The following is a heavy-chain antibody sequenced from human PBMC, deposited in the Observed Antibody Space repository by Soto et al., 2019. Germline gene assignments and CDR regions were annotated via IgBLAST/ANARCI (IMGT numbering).Heavy chain of an antibody. CDR1: GYGFINNW. CDR2: IYPGDSDT. V-gene: IGHV5-51*01. Sequence: PGESLKISCKGSGYGFINNWIAWVRQMPGKGLEWMGIIYPGDSDTRYSPSFQGQVTISADKSISTAYLQWSSLKASDTAMYYCARGFPYSYGQLLDYWGRGTLVTVSS. D-gene: IGHD5-18*01. J-gene: IGHJ4*02. CDR3: ARGFPYSYGQLLDY.